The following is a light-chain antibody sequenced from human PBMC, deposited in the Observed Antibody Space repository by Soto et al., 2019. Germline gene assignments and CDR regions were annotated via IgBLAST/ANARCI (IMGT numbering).Light chain of an antibody. CDR1: SSDVGGYNY. J-gene: IGLJ1*01. V-gene: IGLV2-11*01. Sequence: SAQTVAHGGSGSSEQSGTISCTGTSSDVGGYNYVSWYQQHPGKAPKLMIYDVTTRPSGVPDRFSGSKSGNTASLTISGLQAEDEADYYCTSQAGSAVVFGTGTKVTVL. CDR3: TSQAGSAVV. CDR2: DVT.